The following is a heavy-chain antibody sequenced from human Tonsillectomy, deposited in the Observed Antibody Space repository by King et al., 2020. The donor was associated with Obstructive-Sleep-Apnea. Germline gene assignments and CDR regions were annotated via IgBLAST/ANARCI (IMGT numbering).Heavy chain of an antibody. J-gene: IGHJ6*02. Sequence: VQLVESGGGLVQPGGSLRLSCAASGFTFSSYDMHWVRQATGKGLEWVSAIGTAGDTYYPGAVKGRFTISRENAKNSLYLQMNSLRAGDTAVYYCAREGDYYGSGSYYKGYYGMDVWGQGTKVTVSS. V-gene: IGHV3-13*01. CDR1: GFTFSSYD. CDR3: AREGDYYGSGSYYKGYYGMDV. D-gene: IGHD3-10*01. CDR2: IGTAGDT.